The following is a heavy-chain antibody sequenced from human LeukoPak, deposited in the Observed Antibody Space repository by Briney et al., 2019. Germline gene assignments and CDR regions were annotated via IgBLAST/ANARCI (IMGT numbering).Heavy chain of an antibody. Sequence: GGSLRLSCAASGFTFSSYSMNWVRQAPGKGREWVSSISSSSSYIYYADSVKGPFTISRDNAKNSLYLQMNSLRAEDTAVYYCARATTVTTSPYYYYGMDVWGQGTTVTVSS. CDR2: ISSSSSYI. V-gene: IGHV3-21*01. J-gene: IGHJ6*02. CDR1: GFTFSSYS. CDR3: ARATTVTTSPYYYYGMDV. D-gene: IGHD4-11*01.